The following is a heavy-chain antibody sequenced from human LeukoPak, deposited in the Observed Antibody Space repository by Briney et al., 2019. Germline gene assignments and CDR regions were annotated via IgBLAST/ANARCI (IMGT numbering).Heavy chain of an antibody. V-gene: IGHV4-30-2*01. J-gene: IGHJ3*02. Sequence: SETLSLTCAVSGGSISSGGYSWSWTRQPPGKGLEWIGYIYHSGNTYYNPSLKSRVTISVDRSKNQFSLKLSSVTAADTAVYYCARSRDGYNHDAFDIWGQGTMVTVSS. D-gene: IGHD5-24*01. CDR3: ARSRDGYNHDAFDI. CDR2: IYHSGNT. CDR1: GGSISSGGYS.